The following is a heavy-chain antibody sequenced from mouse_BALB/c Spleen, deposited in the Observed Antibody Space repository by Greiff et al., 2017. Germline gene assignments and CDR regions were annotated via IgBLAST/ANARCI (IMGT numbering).Heavy chain of an antibody. CDR2: IDPANGNT. CDR1: GFNIKDTY. Sequence: EVKLMESGAELVKPGASVKLSCTASGFNIKDTYMHWVKQRPEQGLEWIGRIDPANGNTKYDPKFQGKATITADTSSNTAYLQLSSLTSEDTAVYYCASGKYGNSFAYWGQGTLVTVSA. CDR3: ASGKYGNSFAY. J-gene: IGHJ3*01. D-gene: IGHD2-10*02. V-gene: IGHV14-3*02.